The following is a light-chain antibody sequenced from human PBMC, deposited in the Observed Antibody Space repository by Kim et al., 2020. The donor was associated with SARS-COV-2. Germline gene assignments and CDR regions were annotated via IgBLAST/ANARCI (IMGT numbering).Light chain of an antibody. J-gene: IGKJ2*01. Sequence: SPGERASLSCRASQSVRSNLAWYQQKPGRAPRLLIYGASTRATGIPARFSGSGSGTEFTLTISRLQSEDFAVYYCQQYNDWPPYTFGQGTKLEI. CDR2: GAS. V-gene: IGKV3-15*01. CDR3: QQYNDWPPYT. CDR1: QSVRSN.